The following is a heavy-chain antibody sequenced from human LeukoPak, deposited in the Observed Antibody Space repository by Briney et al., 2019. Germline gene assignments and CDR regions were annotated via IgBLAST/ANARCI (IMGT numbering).Heavy chain of an antibody. CDR1: GITFGSYW. J-gene: IGHJ4*02. V-gene: IGHV3-7*05. Sequence: GGSLRLSCAASGITFGSYWMTWVRQAPGRGLECVANIKPDGSEKHYVDSVEGRFTISRDNAKNSLFLEMNSLRAEDTAVYYCARGRMAVAGSYEYWGQGTLVTVSS. D-gene: IGHD6-19*01. CDR3: ARGRMAVAGSYEY. CDR2: IKPDGSEK.